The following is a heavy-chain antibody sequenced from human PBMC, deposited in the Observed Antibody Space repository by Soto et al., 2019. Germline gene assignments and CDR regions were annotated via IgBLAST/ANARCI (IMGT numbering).Heavy chain of an antibody. CDR1: GLTFSSYA. J-gene: IGHJ5*02. Sequence: GGSLRLSCAASGLTFSSYAMSWVRQAPGKGLEWVSAISSTGDTTHYADSVKGRFTIYRDNSKNTLYLQMDSLRVEDTAVYYCAKYSVGVARLNWFDPWGQGTLVTVSS. CDR3: AKYSVGVARLNWFDP. D-gene: IGHD1-26*01. V-gene: IGHV3-23*01. CDR2: ISSTGDTT.